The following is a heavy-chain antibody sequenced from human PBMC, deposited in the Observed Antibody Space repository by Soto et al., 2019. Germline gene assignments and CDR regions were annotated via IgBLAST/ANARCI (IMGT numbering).Heavy chain of an antibody. CDR2: IYYSGST. D-gene: IGHD2-21*01. J-gene: IGHJ4*02. CDR3: ARLWGWYFDY. CDR1: GGSISSYY. Sequence: QVQLQESGPGLVKPSETLSLTCTVSGGSISSYYWSWIRQPPGKGLEWIGYIYYSGSTNYNPSLKSRVTISVDTSKNQFSLKLSSLTAADTAVYYCARLWGWYFDYWGQGTLVTVSS. V-gene: IGHV4-59*01.